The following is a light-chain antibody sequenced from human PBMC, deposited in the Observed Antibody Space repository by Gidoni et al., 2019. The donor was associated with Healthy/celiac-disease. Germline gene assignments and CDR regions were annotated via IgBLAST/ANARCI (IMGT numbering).Light chain of an antibody. CDR2: AAP. Sequence: DIQMTQSPSSLSASVGDRVTITCRASQSIRSYLNWYQQKPGKAPKLLIYAAPSLQSGVPTRFSGSGSGTDFTLTISSLQPEDFATYYCQQSYSTLYTFGQGTKLEIK. V-gene: IGKV1-39*01. CDR3: QQSYSTLYT. CDR1: QSIRSY. J-gene: IGKJ2*01.